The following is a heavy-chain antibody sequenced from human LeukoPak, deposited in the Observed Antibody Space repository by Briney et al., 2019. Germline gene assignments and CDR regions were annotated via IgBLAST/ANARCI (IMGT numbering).Heavy chain of an antibody. V-gene: IGHV3-21*01. J-gene: IGHJ4*02. CDR2: ISSSSSYI. CDR3: ARDLSPSWQPPNFDY. D-gene: IGHD2-2*01. Sequence: GGSLRLSCAASGFTFSSYSLNWVRQAPGKGLEWVSSISSSSSYIYYADSVKGRFTISRDNAKNSLYLQMNSLRAEDTAVYYCARDLSPSWQPPNFDYWGQGTLVTVSS. CDR1: GFTFSSYS.